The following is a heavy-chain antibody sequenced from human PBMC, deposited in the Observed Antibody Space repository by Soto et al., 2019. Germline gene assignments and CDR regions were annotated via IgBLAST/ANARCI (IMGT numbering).Heavy chain of an antibody. Sequence: PSVKVSCKASGFSFTGYYIHWLRQAPGQGLEWMGWINAHSGGTEYAQKFQGRVTLTRDTSIATAYLTLTSLTSDDTALYYCAKDFTRQLAYWLDPWGQGTQVTVSS. D-gene: IGHD6-6*01. CDR3: AKDFTRQLAYWLDP. CDR1: GFSFTGYY. V-gene: IGHV1-2*02. J-gene: IGHJ5*02. CDR2: INAHSGGT.